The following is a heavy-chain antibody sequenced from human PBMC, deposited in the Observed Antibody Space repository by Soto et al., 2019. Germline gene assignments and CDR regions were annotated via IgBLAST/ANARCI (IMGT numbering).Heavy chain of an antibody. CDR2: IYYTGNS. Sequence: LSLTCSVSGGSISNGDYYWSWIRQPPGKGLEWIGYIYYTGNSYYNPSLKTRVSMSVDTSKNQFSLKLSSVTAADTAVYFCARDLYYYGSGSYSAFDIWGQGTTVTVSS. J-gene: IGHJ3*02. D-gene: IGHD3-10*01. CDR1: GGSISNGDYY. CDR3: ARDLYYYGSGSYSAFDI. V-gene: IGHV4-30-4*01.